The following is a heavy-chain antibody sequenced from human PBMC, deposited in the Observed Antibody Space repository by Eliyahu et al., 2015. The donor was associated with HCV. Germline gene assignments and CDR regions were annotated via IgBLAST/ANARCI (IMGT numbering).Heavy chain of an antibody. V-gene: IGHV5-51*01. J-gene: IGHJ5*02. Sequence: EVQLVQSGAEVKKPGESLKISCKGSGYSFTSYWIGWVRQMPGKGLEWMGVHQSGDSDTRYSPSFQGQVTISADKSISTAYLQWSSLKASDTAMYYCARQYGSGSYYYNWFDPWGQGTLVTVSS. D-gene: IGHD3-10*01. CDR2: QSGDSDT. CDR1: GYSFTSYW. CDR3: ARQYGSGSYYYNWFDP.